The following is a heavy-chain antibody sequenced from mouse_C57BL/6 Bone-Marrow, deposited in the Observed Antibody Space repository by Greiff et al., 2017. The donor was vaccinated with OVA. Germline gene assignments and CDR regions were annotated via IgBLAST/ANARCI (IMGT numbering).Heavy chain of an antibody. D-gene: IGHD2-4*01. J-gene: IGHJ2*01. CDR2: IRLKSDNYAT. Sequence: DVKLVESGGGLVQPGGSMKLSCVASGFTFSNYWMNWVRQSPEKGLEWVAQIRLKSDNYATHYAESVKGRFTILRDDSKSSVYLQMNNLRAEDTGIYYCTVDYENYWGQGTTLTVSS. CDR1: GFTFSNYW. CDR3: TVDYENY. V-gene: IGHV6-3*01.